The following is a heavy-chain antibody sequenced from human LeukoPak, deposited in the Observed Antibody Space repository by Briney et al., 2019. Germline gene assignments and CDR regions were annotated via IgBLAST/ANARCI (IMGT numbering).Heavy chain of an antibody. D-gene: IGHD3-22*01. V-gene: IGHV5-51*01. Sequence: GESLKISCKVSGYSFTSYWIGWVRQMPGKGLEWMGIIYPGDFDTKYSPSFQGQVSIPADKSISTAYLQWSSLKASDTAMYYCARCDYDSSGYDFDYWGQGTLVTVSS. CDR1: GYSFTSYW. J-gene: IGHJ4*02. CDR3: ARCDYDSSGYDFDY. CDR2: IYPGDFDT.